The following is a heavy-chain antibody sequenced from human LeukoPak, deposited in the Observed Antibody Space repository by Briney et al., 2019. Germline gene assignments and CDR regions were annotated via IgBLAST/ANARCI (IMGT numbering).Heavy chain of an antibody. J-gene: IGHJ4*02. D-gene: IGHD1-26*01. Sequence: ASVKVSCKASGYTFTSYGISLVRQAPGQGLEWMGWISAYNGNTKYTQNFQGRVTMTTDTSMSTVNMELRSLRSDDTAVYYCARDSSGSYLDYWGQGTLVTVSS. CDR1: GYTFTSYG. CDR3: ARDSSGSYLDY. CDR2: ISAYNGNT. V-gene: IGHV1-18*01.